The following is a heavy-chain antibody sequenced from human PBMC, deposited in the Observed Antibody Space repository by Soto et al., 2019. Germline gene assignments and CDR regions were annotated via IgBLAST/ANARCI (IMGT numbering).Heavy chain of an antibody. CDR3: ARNRGSDHHYYGMDV. V-gene: IGHV4-34*01. CDR2: INHSGST. J-gene: IGHJ6*02. D-gene: IGHD3-10*01. Sequence: QVQLQQWGAGLLKPSETLSLTCAVYGGSFSGYYWSWIRQPPGKGLEWIGEINHSGSTNYNPSLKSRVTISVDTSKNQFSLKLSSVTAADTAVYYCARNRGSDHHYYGMDVWGQGTTVTVSS. CDR1: GGSFSGYY.